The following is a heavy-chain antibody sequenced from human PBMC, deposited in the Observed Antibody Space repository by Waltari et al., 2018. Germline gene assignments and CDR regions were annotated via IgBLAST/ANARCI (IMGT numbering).Heavy chain of an antibody. CDR3: AREQNCGGDCSPDDYYYYYMDV. Sequence: QVQLVQSGAEVKKPGSSVKVSCQASGGTFSSYAIRWVRQAPGQGLEWMGGIIPILGIAKYSQKFQGRVTITAEKSTSTAYMELSSLRSEDTAVYYCAREQNCGGDCSPDDYYYYYMDVWGKGTTVTVSS. V-gene: IGHV1-69*10. CDR2: IIPILGIA. CDR1: GGTFSSYA. D-gene: IGHD2-21*01. J-gene: IGHJ6*03.